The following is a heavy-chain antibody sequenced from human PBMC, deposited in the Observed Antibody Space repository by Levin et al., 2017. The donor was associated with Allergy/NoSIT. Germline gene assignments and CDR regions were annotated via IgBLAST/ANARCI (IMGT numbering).Heavy chain of an antibody. V-gene: IGHV4-34*01. CDR1: GVSFRGSS. CDR3: ARRRAFNH. CDR2: INPSGNT. J-gene: IGHJ4*02. Sequence: SQTLSLTCAVNGVSFRGSSWNWIRQPPGKGLEWIGEINPSGNTNYSPSLKSRVTISIDTSKNQFSLNLTSVTAADTAVYYCARRRAFNHWGQGTLVTVSS.